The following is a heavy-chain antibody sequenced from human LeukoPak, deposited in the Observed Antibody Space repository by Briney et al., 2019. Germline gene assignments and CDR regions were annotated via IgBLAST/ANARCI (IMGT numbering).Heavy chain of an antibody. J-gene: IGHJ3*02. Sequence: GGSLRLSCAASGFTFDDYAMHWVRQAPGKGLEWVSGISWNSGSIGYADSVKGRFTISRDNAKNSLYLQMNSLRAEDTVLYYCAKGPVAGLSDAFDIWGQGTMVTVSS. CDR1: GFTFDDYA. V-gene: IGHV3-9*01. CDR3: AKGPVAGLSDAFDI. CDR2: ISWNSGSI. D-gene: IGHD6-19*01.